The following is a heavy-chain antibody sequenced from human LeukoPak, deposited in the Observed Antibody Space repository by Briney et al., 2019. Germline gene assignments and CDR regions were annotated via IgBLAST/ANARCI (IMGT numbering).Heavy chain of an antibody. D-gene: IGHD5-24*01. J-gene: IGHJ6*02. CDR1: GFTFSSYA. CDR3: AKEVEMARIGGGLDV. Sequence: PGGSLRLSGAASGFTFSSYAMSGVRQAPGKGLEGVSAISGSGGSTYYADSVKGRFTISRDNSKNTLYLQMNNLRAEDTAVYYCAKEVEMARIGGGLDVWGQGTTVTVSS. V-gene: IGHV3-23*01. CDR2: ISGSGGST.